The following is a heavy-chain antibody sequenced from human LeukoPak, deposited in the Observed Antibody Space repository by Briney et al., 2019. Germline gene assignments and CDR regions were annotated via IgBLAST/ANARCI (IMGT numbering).Heavy chain of an antibody. CDR1: GYTFTSYD. J-gene: IGHJ4*02. CDR2: ISAYNGNT. Sequence: ASVKVSCKASGYTFTSYDINWVRQAPGQGLEWMGWISAYNGNTNYAQKLQGRVTMTTDTSTSTAYMELRSLRSDDTAVYYCARDFGYRSTHDYWGQGTLVTVSS. CDR3: ARDFGYRSTHDY. V-gene: IGHV1-18*01. D-gene: IGHD6-25*01.